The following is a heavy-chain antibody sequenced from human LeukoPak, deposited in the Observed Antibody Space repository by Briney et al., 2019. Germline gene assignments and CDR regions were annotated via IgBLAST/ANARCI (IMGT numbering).Heavy chain of an antibody. CDR1: GFTFSNYA. CDR2: ISGSGDNT. D-gene: IGHD6-13*01. CDR3: AKDPEFSHSWYLYYYYYGMDV. J-gene: IGHJ6*02. V-gene: IGHV3-23*01. Sequence: PGGSLRLSCAASGFTFSNYAMSWVRQAPGKGLEWVSAISGSGDNTYYADSVRGRFTISRDSSKNTLYLQMNSLRAEDTAVYYCAKDPEFSHSWYLYYYYYGMDVWGQGTTVTVSS.